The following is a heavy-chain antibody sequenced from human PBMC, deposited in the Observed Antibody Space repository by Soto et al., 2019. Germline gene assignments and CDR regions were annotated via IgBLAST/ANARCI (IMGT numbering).Heavy chain of an antibody. V-gene: IGHV4-30-4*01. Sequence: QVQLQESGPGLVKPSQTLSLTCTVSGGSISSGDYYWSWIRQPPGKGLEWIGYIYYSGSTYYNPSLSSRVTIPVDPSNNQFSLELSSVPAADTAVYYCASSRVGGFGELYGMDVWGQGTTVTVSS. J-gene: IGHJ6*02. D-gene: IGHD3-10*01. CDR3: ASSRVGGFGELYGMDV. CDR2: IYYSGST. CDR1: GGSISSGDYY.